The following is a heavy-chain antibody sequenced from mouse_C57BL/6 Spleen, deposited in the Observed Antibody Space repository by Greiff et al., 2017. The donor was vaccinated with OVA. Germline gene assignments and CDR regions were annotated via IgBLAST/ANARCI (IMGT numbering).Heavy chain of an antibody. J-gene: IGHJ3*01. CDR2: ILPGSGST. Sequence: VQLQQSGAELMKPGASVKLSCKATGYTFTGYWIEWVKQRPGHGLEWIGEILPGSGSTNYNEKFKGKATFTADTSSNTAYMQLSSLTTEDSAVYYCARGGTIVTTTPFAYWGQGTLVTVSA. D-gene: IGHD2-5*01. CDR1: GYTFTGYW. V-gene: IGHV1-9*01. CDR3: ARGGTIVTTTPFAY.